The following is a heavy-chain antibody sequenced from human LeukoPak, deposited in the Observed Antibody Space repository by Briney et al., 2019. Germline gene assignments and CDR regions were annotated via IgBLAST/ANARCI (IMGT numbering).Heavy chain of an antibody. J-gene: IGHJ4*02. V-gene: IGHV1-69*05. Sequence: ASVKVSCKASGGTFSSYAISWVRQAPVQGLEWMGRIIPIFGTANYAQKFQGRVTITTDESTSTAYRELSSLRSEDTAVYYCAREGFSGGSDYWGQGTLVTVSS. CDR2: IIPIFGTA. CDR1: GGTFSSYA. D-gene: IGHD3-10*01. CDR3: AREGFSGGSDY.